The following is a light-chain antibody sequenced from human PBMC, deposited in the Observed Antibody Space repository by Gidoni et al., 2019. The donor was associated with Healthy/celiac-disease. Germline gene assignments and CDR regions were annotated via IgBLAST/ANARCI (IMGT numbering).Light chain of an antibody. CDR2: DAS. CDR1: QSVSSY. CDR3: QQRSNGGSRT. V-gene: IGKV3-11*01. Sequence: VLTPSPATLSLSPWERATLSCRASQSVSSYLAWYQQKPGQAPRLLIYDASNRATGIPARFSGSGSGTDFTLTISSLEPEDFAVYYCQQRSNGGSRTFGQGTKVEIK. J-gene: IGKJ1*01.